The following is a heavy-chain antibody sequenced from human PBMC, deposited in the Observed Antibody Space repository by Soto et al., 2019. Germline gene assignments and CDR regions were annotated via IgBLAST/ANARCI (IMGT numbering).Heavy chain of an antibody. V-gene: IGHV3-73*02. CDR2: IRSKGNSYAT. Sequence: EVQLVESGGGLVQPGGSLKLSCAASGFTFSGSTMHWVRQASGKGLEWVGRIRSKGNSYATEYGASVKGRLTISRDDSENTAYLQMNSLKTEDTAVYYCTRSRLGTYDYYYYGMDVWGQETTVTVSS. CDR3: TRSRLGTYDYYYYGMDV. J-gene: IGHJ6*02. D-gene: IGHD1-7*01. CDR1: GFTFSGST.